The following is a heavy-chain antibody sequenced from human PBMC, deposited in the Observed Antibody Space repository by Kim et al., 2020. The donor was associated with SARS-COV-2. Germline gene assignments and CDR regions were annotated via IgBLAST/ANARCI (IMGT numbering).Heavy chain of an antibody. Sequence: ASVKVSCKASGYTFTSYAMNWVRQAPGQGLEWMGWINTNTGNPTYAQGFTGRFVFSLDTSVSTAYLQISSLKAEDTAVYYCARDRGDRLRYFDWLLPYDYWGQGTLVTVSS. V-gene: IGHV7-4-1*02. J-gene: IGHJ4*02. CDR2: INTNTGNP. D-gene: IGHD3-9*01. CDR1: GYTFTSYA. CDR3: ARDRGDRLRYFDWLLPYDY.